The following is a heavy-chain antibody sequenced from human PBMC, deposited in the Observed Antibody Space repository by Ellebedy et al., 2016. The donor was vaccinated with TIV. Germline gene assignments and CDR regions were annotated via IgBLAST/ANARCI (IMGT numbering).Heavy chain of an antibody. D-gene: IGHD2-8*01. V-gene: IGHV3-74*01. CDR2: INSDGSLT. CDR1: GFTFISYW. J-gene: IGHJ4*02. CDR3: ARAGSYADY. Sequence: PGGSLRLSCAASGFTFISYWMQWVRQAPGKGLVWVSRINSDGSLTSYADSVKGRFTISRDNAKNTLYLQMDSLTAEDTAFYHGARAGSYADYWGQGTLVTVSS.